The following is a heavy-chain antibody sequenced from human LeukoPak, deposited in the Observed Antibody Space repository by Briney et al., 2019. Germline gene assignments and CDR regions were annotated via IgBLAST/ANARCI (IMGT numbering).Heavy chain of an antibody. J-gene: IGHJ4*02. D-gene: IGHD6-19*01. V-gene: IGHV1-2*02. Sequence: ASVKVSCKASGYTFTGYYMHWVRQAPGQGLEWMGWINPNSGGTNYAQKFQGRVTMTRDTSISTAYMELSRLRSDDTAVYYCASPAGYSSGSYDYWGQGTLVTVSS. CDR2: INPNSGGT. CDR1: GYTFTGYY. CDR3: ASPAGYSSGSYDY.